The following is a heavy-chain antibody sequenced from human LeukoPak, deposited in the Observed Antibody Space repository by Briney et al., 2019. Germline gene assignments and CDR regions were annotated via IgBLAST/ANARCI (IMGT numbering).Heavy chain of an antibody. CDR2: IGGSGGST. CDR1: GFTFSSSA. Sequence: GGSLRLSCSASGFTFSSSAMSWVRQAPRKGLEWVSAIGGSGGSTYYADSVEGRFTISRGHSKNTLYLQMTSLRAEDTAVYYCAKGSAVQNWNYGGRGDCWGQGTLVTVSS. D-gene: IGHD1-7*01. V-gene: IGHV3-23*01. CDR3: AKGSAVQNWNYGGRGDC. J-gene: IGHJ4*02.